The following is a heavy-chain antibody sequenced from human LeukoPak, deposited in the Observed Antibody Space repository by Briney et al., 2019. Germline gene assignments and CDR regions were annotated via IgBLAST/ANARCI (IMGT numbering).Heavy chain of an antibody. Sequence: GGSLRLSCAASGVTFNRYNMNWVRRAPGKGLEWVSSISTSSSYIYYADSVKGRFTISRDNAKNSLYLQMNSLRAEDTAVYYCAELGITMIGGVWGKGTTVTISS. CDR1: GVTFNRYN. V-gene: IGHV3-21*01. D-gene: IGHD3-10*02. J-gene: IGHJ6*04. CDR3: AELGITMIGGV. CDR2: ISTSSSYI.